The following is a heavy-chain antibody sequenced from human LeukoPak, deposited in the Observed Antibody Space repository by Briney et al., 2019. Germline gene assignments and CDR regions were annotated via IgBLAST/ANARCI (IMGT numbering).Heavy chain of an antibody. CDR2: INPNSGGT. J-gene: IGHJ4*02. V-gene: IGHV1-2*02. CDR3: AREGIRIAAAGTIDY. Sequence: ASVKVSCKASGYTFTRYYTHWVRQAPGQGLDWMGWINPNSGGTNYAQKFQGRVTMTRDTSISTAYMELSRLRSDDTAVYYCAREGIRIAAAGTIDYWGQGTLVTVSS. D-gene: IGHD6-13*01. CDR1: GYTFTRYY.